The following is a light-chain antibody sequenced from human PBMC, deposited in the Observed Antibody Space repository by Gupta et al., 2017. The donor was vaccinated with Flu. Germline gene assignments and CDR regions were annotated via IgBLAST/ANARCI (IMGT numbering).Light chain of an antibody. V-gene: IGKV3-15*01. CDR3: QQYYNWPSYT. CDR2: GAS. J-gene: IGKJ2*01. Sequence: ESTSISCRVSQSVSNNFASYQQKPGRAPRLLIYGASTRATAIPGRFSSSGSGAAFTLTISSLLSEDFAVFYCQQYYNWPSYTFGQGTKLEIK. CDR1: QSVSNN.